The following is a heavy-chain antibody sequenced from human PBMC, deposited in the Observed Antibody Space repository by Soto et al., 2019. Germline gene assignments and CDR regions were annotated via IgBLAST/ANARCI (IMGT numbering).Heavy chain of an antibody. V-gene: IGHV3-23*01. Sequence: EEQLLQSGGGLVQPGGSLRLSCVASGFRFSDYAMSWVRQAPGKGLEWVSGLGGSNSETQYAASVEGRFTVSRDNSKSTLFLQMNSLRVEDTAVYYCARGGVVPAAMVIDPWGQGTLVTVSS. J-gene: IGHJ5*02. CDR1: GFRFSDYA. D-gene: IGHD2-2*01. CDR3: ARGGVVPAAMVIDP. CDR2: LGGSNSET.